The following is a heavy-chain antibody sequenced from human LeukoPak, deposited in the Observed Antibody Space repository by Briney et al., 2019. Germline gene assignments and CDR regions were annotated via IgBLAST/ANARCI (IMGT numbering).Heavy chain of an antibody. CDR1: GFTLSSYT. Sequence: GGSLRLSCAASGFTLSSYTMSWVRQAPGHGLEWVSAISGSGGSTYYADSVKGRFTISRDNSKNTLYLQMNSLRAEDTAVYYCAKGGYRGDYWGQGTLVTVSS. J-gene: IGHJ4*02. D-gene: IGHD5-24*01. V-gene: IGHV3-23*01. CDR3: AKGGYRGDY. CDR2: ISGSGGST.